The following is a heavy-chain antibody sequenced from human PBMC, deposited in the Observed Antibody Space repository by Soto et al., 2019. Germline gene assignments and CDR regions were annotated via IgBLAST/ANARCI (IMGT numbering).Heavy chain of an antibody. CDR2: IYYSGST. V-gene: IGHV4-39*01. J-gene: IGHJ4*02. CDR3: ARQGQGGITMIVVVSPYFDY. CDR1: GGSSSGSSYY. D-gene: IGHD3-22*01. Sequence: LETLSLTCTVSGGSSSGSSYYWGWIRQPPGKGLEWIGSIYYSGSTYYNPSLKSRVTISVDTSKNQFSLKLSSVTAADTAVYYCARQGQGGITMIVVVSPYFDYWGQGTLVTVSS.